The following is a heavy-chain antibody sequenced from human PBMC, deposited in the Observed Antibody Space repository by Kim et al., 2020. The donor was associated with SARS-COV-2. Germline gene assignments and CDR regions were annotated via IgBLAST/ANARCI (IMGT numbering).Heavy chain of an antibody. Sequence: GGSLRLSCAASGFTFSDYYMSWIRQAPGKGLVWVSYISSSGSTIYYADSVKGRFTISRDNAKNSLYLQMNSLRAEDTAVYYCARAKSMIHYYYYGMDVWGRGTTVTVSS. J-gene: IGHJ6*02. CDR3: ARAKSMIHYYYYGMDV. D-gene: IGHD3-16*01. CDR1: GFTFSDYY. CDR2: ISSSGSTI. V-gene: IGHV3-11*01.